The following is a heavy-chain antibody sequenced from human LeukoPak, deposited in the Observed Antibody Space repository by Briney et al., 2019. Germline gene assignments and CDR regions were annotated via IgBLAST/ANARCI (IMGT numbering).Heavy chain of an antibody. Sequence: ASVKVSCKASGYTLTNSGISWVRQAPGQGLEWMGWISTYNAYTIYAQKLQGRVTMTTDTSTTTASMELRSLRPDDTAIYYCARQVDTTMALPDYWGRGTLVTVSS. CDR1: GYTLTNSG. CDR3: ARQVDTTMALPDY. D-gene: IGHD5-18*01. J-gene: IGHJ4*02. V-gene: IGHV1-18*01. CDR2: ISTYNAYT.